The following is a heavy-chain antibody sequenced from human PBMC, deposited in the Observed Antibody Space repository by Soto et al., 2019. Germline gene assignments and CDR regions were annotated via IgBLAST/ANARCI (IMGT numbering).Heavy chain of an antibody. V-gene: IGHV4-39*01. CDR3: AYGSGSAWIDF. Sequence: SETLSLTCSVSGDSMRGYHFYWAWIRQAPGKGLEWIGSAYFSGGNTYYNPSLKSRVSIFVDTSKNEFSLRLTSLTAADTAVYFCAYGSGSAWIDFWGQGTLVTVSS. D-gene: IGHD3-10*01. CDR1: GDSMRGYHFY. J-gene: IGHJ4*02. CDR2: AYFSGGNT.